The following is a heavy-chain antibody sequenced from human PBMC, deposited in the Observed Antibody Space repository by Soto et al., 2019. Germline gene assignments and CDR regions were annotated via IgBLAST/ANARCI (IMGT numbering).Heavy chain of an antibody. CDR1: GGSISSYC. Sequence: QVQLQESAPGLVKPSETLSLTCTVSGGSISSYCWSWIRQPPGKGMEWIGYIYYNGSTNYNPSLKSPVTISVDTSKNQFSLKLSSVTAADTAVYYCARDRPARASGYPLSPPYYYYVMDVWGQGTRVTVSS. V-gene: IGHV4-59*01. J-gene: IGHJ6*02. CDR3: ARDRPARASGYPLSPPYYYYVMDV. D-gene: IGHD5-12*01. CDR2: IYYNGST.